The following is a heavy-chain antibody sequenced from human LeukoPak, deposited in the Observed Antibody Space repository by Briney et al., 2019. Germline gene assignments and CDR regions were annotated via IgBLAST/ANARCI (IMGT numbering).Heavy chain of an antibody. CDR2: MTRDGGTR. Sequence: GGSLSLSCAASGFTFYYYAMHWLRQVPGKGLECVSLMTRDGGTRQYAASVKRRFTTPTDNDKKTLYLQMNSLRPEDSGIYYCVKDTVTMLRGVISDYYHGMHVWGQGTTVTVSS. CDR1: GFTFYYYA. D-gene: IGHD3-10*01. J-gene: IGHJ6*02. CDR3: VKDTVTMLRGVISDYYHGMHV. V-gene: IGHV3-43*01.